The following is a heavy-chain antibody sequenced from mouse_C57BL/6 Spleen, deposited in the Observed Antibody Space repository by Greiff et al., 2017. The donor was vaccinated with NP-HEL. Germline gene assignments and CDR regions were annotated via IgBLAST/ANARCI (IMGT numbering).Heavy chain of an antibody. CDR3: TRYYGSSPPLDY. D-gene: IGHD1-1*01. V-gene: IGHV14-1*01. Sequence: EVQLQQSGAELVRPGASVKLSCTASGFNIKDYYMHWVKQRPEQGLEWIGRIAPEDGDTEYAPKFQGKATMTADTSSNTAYLQLSSLTSEDTAVYYCTRYYGSSPPLDYWGQGTTLTVSS. J-gene: IGHJ2*01. CDR1: GFNIKDYY. CDR2: IAPEDGDT.